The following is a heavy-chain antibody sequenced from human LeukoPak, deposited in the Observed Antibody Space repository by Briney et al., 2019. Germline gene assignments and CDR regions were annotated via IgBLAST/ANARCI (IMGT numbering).Heavy chain of an antibody. J-gene: IGHJ5*02. CDR3: ARDVSPSDFWSGYYIDNWFDP. Sequence: SVKVSCKASGGTFSSYAISWVRHAPGQGLEWMGGIIPIFGTANYAQKFQGRVTITADESTSTAYMELSSLRSEDTAVYYCARDVSPSDFWSGYYIDNWFDPWGQGTLVTVSS. CDR1: GGTFSSYA. CDR2: IIPIFGTA. V-gene: IGHV1-69*01. D-gene: IGHD3-3*01.